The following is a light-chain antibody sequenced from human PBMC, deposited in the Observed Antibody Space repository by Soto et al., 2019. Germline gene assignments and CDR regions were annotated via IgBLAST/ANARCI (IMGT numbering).Light chain of an antibody. CDR2: ATS. CDR1: QSIGRY. V-gene: IGKV1-39*01. J-gene: IGKJ1*01. Sequence: DIQMTQSPSSLSASVGDRVTITCRASQSIGRYLNWYQQKPGRAPKVLIYATSSLQSGVPSRFSGSGSWTDFTLTISSLQPEDFATYYCQQSYSTPRWTFGQGTKVEIK. CDR3: QQSYSTPRWT.